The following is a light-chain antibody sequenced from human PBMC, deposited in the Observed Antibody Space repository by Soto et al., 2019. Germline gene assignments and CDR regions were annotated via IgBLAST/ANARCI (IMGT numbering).Light chain of an antibody. CDR1: RTIGTN. V-gene: IGKV3-15*01. J-gene: IGKJ4*01. CDR2: KTS. CDR3: QQYADWPLT. Sequence: IVMTQSPATLSVSPGESASLSCRASRTIGTNLGWYQQKPGQAPRLLISKTSTRATGVPARFSGSGSGTEFTLTITSLQSEDIAVYYCQQYADWPLTFGGGTKVDIK.